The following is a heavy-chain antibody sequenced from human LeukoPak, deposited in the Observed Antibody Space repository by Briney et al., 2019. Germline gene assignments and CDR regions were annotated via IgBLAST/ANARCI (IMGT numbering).Heavy chain of an antibody. Sequence: GGSLRLSCAASGFTFSSYIMNGVRQAPGKGLEWVSSISSDSSYIYYADSVKSRFTISRDNAKNSLYLQMNSLRAEDTAVYYCARGSVGGGNYFDYWGQGTLVTVSS. CDR2: ISSDSSYI. CDR3: ARGSVGGGNYFDY. J-gene: IGHJ4*02. D-gene: IGHD3-16*01. CDR1: GFTFSSYI. V-gene: IGHV3-21*01.